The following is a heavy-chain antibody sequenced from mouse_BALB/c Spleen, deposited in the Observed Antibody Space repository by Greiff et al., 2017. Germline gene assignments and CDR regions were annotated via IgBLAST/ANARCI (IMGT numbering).Heavy chain of an antibody. CDR1: GFNIKDYY. Sequence: VQLKQSGAELVRPGALVKLSCKASGFNIKDYYMHWVKQRPEQGLEWIGWIDPENGNTIYDPKFQGKASITADTSSNTAYLQLSSLTSEDTAVYYCAREGTTSRDYWGQGTTLTVSS. CDR2: IDPENGNT. CDR3: AREGTTSRDY. V-gene: IGHV14-1*02. D-gene: IGHD1-1*01. J-gene: IGHJ2*01.